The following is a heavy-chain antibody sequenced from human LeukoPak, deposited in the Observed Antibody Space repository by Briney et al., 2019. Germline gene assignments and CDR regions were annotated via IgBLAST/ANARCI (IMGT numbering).Heavy chain of an antibody. CDR3: TTYFSSGWC. CDR2: IKKNADGGTA. CDR1: GFTFSNAY. D-gene: IGHD6-19*01. J-gene: IGHJ4*02. Sequence: SGGSLRLSCAASGFTFSNAYMSWVRQAPGKGLEWLGRIKKNADGGTADYAAPVKGRFTTSRDDSKNTLYLQMDSLKTEDTAVYYCTTYFSSGWCWGQGTLVTVSS. V-gene: IGHV3-15*01.